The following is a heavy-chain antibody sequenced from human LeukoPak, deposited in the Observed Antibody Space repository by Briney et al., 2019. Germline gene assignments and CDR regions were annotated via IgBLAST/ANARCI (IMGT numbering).Heavy chain of an antibody. D-gene: IGHD3-10*01. Sequence: GGSLRLSCAASGFTFSSYTMNWVRQPPGKGLEWVAAVCGSGTGTYYADSVKGRFTISRDNSKNTLWLQMNSLRAEDPAVNYCAKDQVARRGKTFSYWAQGTQVTVSS. J-gene: IGHJ4*02. CDR1: GFTFSSYT. CDR3: AKDQVARRGKTFSY. CDR2: VCGSGTGT. V-gene: IGHV3-23*01.